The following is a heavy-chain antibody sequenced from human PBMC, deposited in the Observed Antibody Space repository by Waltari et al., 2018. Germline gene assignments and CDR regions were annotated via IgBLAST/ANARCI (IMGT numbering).Heavy chain of an antibody. CDR2: ISYDGSNK. J-gene: IGHJ4*02. CDR3: AKAWTIVVVVAAIDY. Sequence: VQLVASGGGVVQHGRSLRLSCAASGFTFSSYGMPWVRQAPGKGLEWVAVISYDGSNKYYADSVKGRFTISRDNSKNTLYLQMNSLRAEDTAVYYCAKAWTIVVVVAAIDYWGQGTLVTVSS. V-gene: IGHV3-30*18. CDR1: GFTFSSYG. D-gene: IGHD2-15*01.